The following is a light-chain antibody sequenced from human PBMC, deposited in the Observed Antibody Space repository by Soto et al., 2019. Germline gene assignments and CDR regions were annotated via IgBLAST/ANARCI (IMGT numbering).Light chain of an antibody. CDR3: SSYVGSNNLL. CDR1: SSDVGGYNY. J-gene: IGLJ2*01. CDR2: EVS. V-gene: IGLV2-8*01. Sequence: QSALTQPPSASGSPGQSVTISCTGTSSDVGGYNYVSWYRQHPGKAPKLMIYEVSKRPSGVPDRFSGSKSDNTASLTVSGLQAEDEADYYCSSYVGSNNLLFGGGTKLTV.